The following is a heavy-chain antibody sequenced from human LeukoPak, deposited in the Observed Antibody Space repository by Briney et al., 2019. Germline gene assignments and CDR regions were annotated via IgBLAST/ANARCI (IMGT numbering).Heavy chain of an antibody. CDR1: GFTSSSYA. V-gene: IGHV3-23*01. J-gene: IGHJ2*01. D-gene: IGHD3-22*01. CDR2: ISGSGDVT. CDR3: AKDGYYYDYSGRGWYFDL. Sequence: PGGSLRLSCAASGFTSSSYAMSWVRQAPGGGLEWVSTISGSGDVTYYADSVKGRFTISRDNSKNALYLLMNSLRAEDTAVYYCAKDGYYYDYSGRGWYFDLWGRGTLVTVSA.